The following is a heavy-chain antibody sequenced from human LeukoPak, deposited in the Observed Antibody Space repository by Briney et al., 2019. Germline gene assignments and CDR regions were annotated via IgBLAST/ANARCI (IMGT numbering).Heavy chain of an antibody. CDR1: GGSFSGYY. CDR2: INHSGST. Sequence: SETLSFTCAVYGGSFSGYYWSWIRQPPGKGLEWIGEINHSGSTNYNPSLKSRVTISVDTSKNQFSLKLSSVTAADTAVYYCARVREYSESSTSFDYWGQGTLVTVSS. D-gene: IGHD1-26*01. J-gene: IGHJ4*02. CDR3: ARVREYSESSTSFDY. V-gene: IGHV4-34*01.